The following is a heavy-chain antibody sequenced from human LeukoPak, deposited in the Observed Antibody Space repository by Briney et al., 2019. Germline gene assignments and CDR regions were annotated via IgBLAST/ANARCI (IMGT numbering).Heavy chain of an antibody. D-gene: IGHD6-6*01. J-gene: IGHJ4*02. CDR3: ARDRNVYSSSPTPLYYFDY. CDR1: GFTFSSYA. V-gene: IGHV3-30-3*01. CDR2: ISYDGSSK. Sequence: QPGRSLRLSCAASGFTFSSYAMHWVRQAPGKGLEWVAVISYDGSSKYCADSVKGRFTISRDNSKNTLYLQMNSLRAEDTAVYYCARDRNVYSSSPTPLYYFDYWGQGTLVTVSS.